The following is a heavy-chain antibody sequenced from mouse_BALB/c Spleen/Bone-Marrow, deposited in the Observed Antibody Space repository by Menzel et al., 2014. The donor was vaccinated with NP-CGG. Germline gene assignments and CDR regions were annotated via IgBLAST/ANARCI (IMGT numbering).Heavy chain of an antibody. Sequence: EVMLVESGPELVKPGASMKISRKASGYSFTDYTMTWVKQSHGKNLEWIGLINPYNGGTGYNQKFKGKATLTVDKSSSTAYMDLLSLTSEDSAVYYCATYYGSGWYFDVWGAGTTVTVSS. V-gene: IGHV1-26*01. J-gene: IGHJ1*01. CDR1: GYSFTDYT. CDR2: INPYNGGT. CDR3: ATYYGSGWYFDV. D-gene: IGHD1-1*01.